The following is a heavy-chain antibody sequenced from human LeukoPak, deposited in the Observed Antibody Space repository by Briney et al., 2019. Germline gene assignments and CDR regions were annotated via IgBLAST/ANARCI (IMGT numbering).Heavy chain of an antibody. V-gene: IGHV1-2*02. Sequence: GASVKVSCKASGYTFTDYQIHWVRQAPGQGLEWVGRVNPNNGDTNFAQRFQGRVIMTRDTSISAVSMELSGLRPNDTAVYYCAREHERYYYTSSAYCDNWGQGTLVTVSS. D-gene: IGHD3-22*01. CDR3: AREHERYYYTSSAYCDN. CDR1: GYTFTDYQ. CDR2: VNPNNGDT. J-gene: IGHJ1*01.